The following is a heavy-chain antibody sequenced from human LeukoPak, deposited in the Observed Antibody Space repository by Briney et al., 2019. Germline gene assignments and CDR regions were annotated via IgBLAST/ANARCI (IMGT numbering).Heavy chain of an antibody. J-gene: IGHJ1*01. CDR2: INPSGGST. CDR1: GYRFTSYD. D-gene: IGHD6-19*01. CDR3: ARATKAGDVTWEAGTLYFQH. V-gene: IGHV1-46*01. Sequence: ASVKVSCKASGYRFTSYDMHWVRQAPGQGLEWMGIINPSGGSTSYAQKFQGRVTMTRDTSTSTVYMELSSLRSEDTAVYYCARATKAGDVTWEAGTLYFQHWGQGTLVTVSS.